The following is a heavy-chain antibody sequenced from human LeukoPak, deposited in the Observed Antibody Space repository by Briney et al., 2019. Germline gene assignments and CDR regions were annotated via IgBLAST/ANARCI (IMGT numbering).Heavy chain of an antibody. CDR1: GFTFSDYS. CDR2: ISSSSDYI. D-gene: IGHD6-6*01. CDR3: AREPYSTSSGDY. Sequence: GGSLRLSCPASGFTFSDYSMSWVRQAPGKGLEWVSSISSSSDYIYYADSVKGRFTISRDNARNSLYLQMNSLRAEDTAVYYCAREPYSTSSGDYWGQGTLVTVSS. V-gene: IGHV3-21*01. J-gene: IGHJ4*02.